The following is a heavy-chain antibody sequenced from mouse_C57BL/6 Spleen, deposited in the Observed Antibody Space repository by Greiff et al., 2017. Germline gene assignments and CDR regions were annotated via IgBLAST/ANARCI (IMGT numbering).Heavy chain of an antibody. CDR1: GYTFTSYG. CDR2: ISPRSGNT. Sequence: QVQLQQSGAELARPGASVKLSCKASGYTFTSYGISWVKQRTGQGLECIGEISPRSGNTYYNEKFKGKATLTADKSSSPAYMELRSLSSEDSAVYFCARSDGPYYCDYWGQGTTLTGAS. J-gene: IGHJ2*01. V-gene: IGHV1-81*01. D-gene: IGHD2-3*01. CDR3: ARSDGPYYCDY.